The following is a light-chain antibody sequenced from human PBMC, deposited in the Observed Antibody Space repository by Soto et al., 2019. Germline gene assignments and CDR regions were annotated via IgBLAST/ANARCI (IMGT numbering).Light chain of an antibody. V-gene: IGKV3-15*01. CDR3: QQYNNWPYT. CDR1: QSVSSN. CDR2: GAS. J-gene: IGKJ2*01. Sequence: EIVMTQSPATLSVSPGERATLSCRASQSVSSNLAWYQQKPGQAPRLLIYGASTRATGIQARFSGSGSGTEFTLTISSLQSEDFAFYYCQQYNNWPYTFGQGTKLE.